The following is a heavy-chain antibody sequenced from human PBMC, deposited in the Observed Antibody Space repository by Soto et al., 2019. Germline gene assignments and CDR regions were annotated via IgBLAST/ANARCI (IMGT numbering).Heavy chain of an antibody. D-gene: IGHD3-10*01. Sequence: QVQLVESGGGVVQPGRSLRLSCAASGFTFNTYTMHWARQAPGKVLEWVAVISYDGSITYYGDSVKGRFTISRDNSKKTLFLQMNSLGAEDTAVYYWARAYYYDGQAKDAFDYWGQGKLVTVSS. CDR2: ISYDGSIT. CDR1: GFTFNTYT. V-gene: IGHV3-30-3*01. J-gene: IGHJ4*02. CDR3: ARAYYYDGQAKDAFDY.